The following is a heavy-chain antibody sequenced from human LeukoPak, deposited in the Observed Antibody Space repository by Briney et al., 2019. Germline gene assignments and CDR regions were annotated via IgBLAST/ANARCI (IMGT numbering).Heavy chain of an antibody. CDR2: INPSGGST. D-gene: IGHD7-27*01. Sequence: ASVKVSCKASGYTFTSYYIHWVRQAPGQGLEWMGIINPSGGSTSYAQKFQGRVTMTRDTSTSTVYMELSGLRSDDTAVYYCARDLPSLGYYYYYMDVWGKGTTVTVSS. J-gene: IGHJ6*03. V-gene: IGHV1-46*01. CDR3: ARDLPSLGYYYYYMDV. CDR1: GYTFTSYY.